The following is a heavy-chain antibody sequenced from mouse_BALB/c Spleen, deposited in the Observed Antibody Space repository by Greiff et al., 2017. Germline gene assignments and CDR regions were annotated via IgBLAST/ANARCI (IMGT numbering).Heavy chain of an antibody. D-gene: IGHD1-1*01. CDR2: ISYSGST. J-gene: IGHJ1*01. CDR3: ASNYGSSLGYFDV. Sequence: EVQRVESGPSLVKPSQTLSLTCSVTGDSITSGYWNWIRKFPGNKLEYMGYISYSGSTYYNPSLKSRISITRDTSKNQYYLQLNSVTTEDTATYYCASNYGSSLGYFDVWGAGTTVTVSS. V-gene: IGHV3-8*02. CDR1: GDSITSGY.